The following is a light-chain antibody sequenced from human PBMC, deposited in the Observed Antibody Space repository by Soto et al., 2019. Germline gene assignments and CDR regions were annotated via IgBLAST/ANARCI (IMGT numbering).Light chain of an antibody. J-gene: IGKJ4*01. Sequence: IRLTQSPSSLSASVGDRVTITCRASKAMSTFLAWYQQKPGDPPKLLIYAASTLQRGVPSRFSGRGSGTDFTLIISSLQPEDFATYYCQQLNSFPPTFGGGTKVELK. CDR2: AAS. V-gene: IGKV1-9*01. CDR1: KAMSTF. CDR3: QQLNSFPPT.